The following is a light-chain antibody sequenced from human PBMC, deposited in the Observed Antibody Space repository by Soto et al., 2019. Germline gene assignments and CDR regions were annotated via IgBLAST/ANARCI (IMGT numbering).Light chain of an antibody. J-gene: IGLJ2*01. CDR1: SSDVGGYKY. V-gene: IGLV2-14*01. CDR3: SSYPSSTTHG. CDR2: DVN. Sequence: QSALTQPASVSGSPGQPITISCTGTSSDVGGYKYVSWYQQHTGKAPKLMIYDVNNRPLGVSNRFSGSKSGNTASLTISWLQAEDEADYYCSSYPSSTTHGFGGGTKLTVL.